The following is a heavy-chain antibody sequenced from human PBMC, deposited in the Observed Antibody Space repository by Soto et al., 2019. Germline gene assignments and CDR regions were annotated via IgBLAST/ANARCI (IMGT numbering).Heavy chain of an antibody. CDR1: GGSISSGDYY. V-gene: IGHV4-30-4*01. D-gene: IGHD1-26*01. CDR2: IYYSGST. J-gene: IGHJ5*02. CDR3: ARGCCFRPPGKKKSAAELYNWFDP. Sequence: SETLSLTCTVSGGSISSGDYYWSWIRQHPGKGLEWIGYIYYSGSTYYNQSLNNRDTIAVDTSKNQFSLKLSSVTAADTAVYYCARGCCFRPPGKKKSAAELYNWFDPWGQGTLVTVSS.